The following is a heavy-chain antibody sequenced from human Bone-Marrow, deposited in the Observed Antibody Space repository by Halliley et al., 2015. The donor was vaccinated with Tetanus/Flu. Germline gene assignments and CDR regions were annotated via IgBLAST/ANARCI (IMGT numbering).Heavy chain of an antibody. CDR1: GFTFSSYT. CDR3: AGASGDPFEI. J-gene: IGHJ3*02. D-gene: IGHD6-19*01. Sequence: SLRLSCEASGFTFSSYTMNWMRQAPGKGLEWVSAITGSDGTTYYADSVKGRFIISRDNSKNTLYLVMTSLRAEDTAVYYCAGASGDPFEIWGQGTVVTVSS. V-gene: IGHV3-23*01. CDR2: ITGSDGTT.